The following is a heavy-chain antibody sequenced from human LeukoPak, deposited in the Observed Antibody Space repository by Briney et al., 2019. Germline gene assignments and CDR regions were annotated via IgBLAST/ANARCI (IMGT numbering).Heavy chain of an antibody. CDR3: ARDCTSLGTGLDY. J-gene: IGHJ4*02. D-gene: IGHD3-16*01. CDR2: ISSSSSYT. Sequence: PGGSLRLSCAASGFTFSGYYMSWIRQAPGKGLEWVSYISSSSSYTNCADSVKGRFTISRDNAKNSLYLQMNGLRAEDTAVYYCARDCTSLGTGLDYWGQGTLVTVSS. V-gene: IGHV3-11*05. CDR1: GFTFSGYY.